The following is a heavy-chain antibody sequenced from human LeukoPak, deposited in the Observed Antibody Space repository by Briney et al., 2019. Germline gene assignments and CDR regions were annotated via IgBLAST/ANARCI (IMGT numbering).Heavy chain of an antibody. J-gene: IGHJ4*02. D-gene: IGHD2-8*01. Sequence: PGGSLRLSCAASGFTFSGYPMNWVRQAPGKGLEWVSGISGSGAGTYYADSVKGRFTIFRDNSKNTLYLQMNSLRADDTAVYYCAKMVREFYTISYYFDYWGQGTLVTVSS. CDR1: GFTFSGYP. CDR2: ISGSGAGT. CDR3: AKMVREFYTISYYFDY. V-gene: IGHV3-23*01.